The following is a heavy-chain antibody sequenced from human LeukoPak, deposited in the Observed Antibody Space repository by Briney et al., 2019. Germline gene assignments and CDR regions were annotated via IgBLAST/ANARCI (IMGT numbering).Heavy chain of an antibody. CDR1: VFTLSSNY. CDR3: AKDLRTYYGSGSYYNYYYYYGMDV. CDR2: IYSGGSR. V-gene: IGHV3-53*01. Sequence: GGSLRLSFAPSVFTLSSNYRSWVRQARGRGREGVAVIYSGGSRYYTDSVKGRFTISRDNSKNTLYLQMNSLRAEDTAVYYCAKDLRTYYGSGSYYNYYYYYGMDVWGQGTTVTVSS. D-gene: IGHD3-10*01. J-gene: IGHJ6*02.